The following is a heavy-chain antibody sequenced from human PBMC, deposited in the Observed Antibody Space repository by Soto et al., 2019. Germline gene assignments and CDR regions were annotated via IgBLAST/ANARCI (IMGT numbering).Heavy chain of an antibody. D-gene: IGHD6-13*01. Sequence: ASVKVSCKASGYTFTGYYMHWVRQAPGQGLEWMGWINPNSGGTNYAQKFQGWVTMTRDTSISTAYMEPSRLRSDDTAVYYCARGRAAAGYNWFGPWGQGTLVTVSS. CDR2: INPNSGGT. V-gene: IGHV1-2*04. J-gene: IGHJ5*02. CDR3: ARGRAAAGYNWFGP. CDR1: GYTFTGYY.